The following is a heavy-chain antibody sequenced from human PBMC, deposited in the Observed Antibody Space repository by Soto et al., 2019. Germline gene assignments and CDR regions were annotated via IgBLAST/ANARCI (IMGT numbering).Heavy chain of an antibody. D-gene: IGHD6-19*01. CDR3: AGGQWLGDDAFDI. CDR2: IWYDGSNK. V-gene: IGHV3-33*01. Sequence: GGSLRLSCAASGFTFSSYGMHWVRQAPGKGLEWVAVIWYDGSNKYYADSVKGRFTISRDNSKNTLYLQMNSLRAEDTAVYYCAGGQWLGDDAFDIWGQGTMVTVSS. CDR1: GFTFSSYG. J-gene: IGHJ3*02.